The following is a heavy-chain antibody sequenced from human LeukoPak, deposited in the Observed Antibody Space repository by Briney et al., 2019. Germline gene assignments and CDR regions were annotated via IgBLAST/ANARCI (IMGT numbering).Heavy chain of an antibody. CDR2: ISSSSSYI. D-gene: IGHD2-2*01. Sequence: GGSLRLSCAASGLTFSSYSMNWVRQAPGKGLEWVSSISSSSSYIYYADSVKGRFTISRDNAKNSLYLQMNSLRAEDTAVYYCARAGPRYCSSTSCYDDAFDIWGQGTMVTVSS. J-gene: IGHJ3*02. CDR1: GLTFSSYS. V-gene: IGHV3-21*01. CDR3: ARAGPRYCSSTSCYDDAFDI.